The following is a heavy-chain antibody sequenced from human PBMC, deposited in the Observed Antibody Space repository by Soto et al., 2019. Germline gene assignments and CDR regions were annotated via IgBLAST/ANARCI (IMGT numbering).Heavy chain of an antibody. D-gene: IGHD4-17*01. CDR3: ARTLDYDYGDLTEDY. J-gene: IGHJ4*02. CDR1: GFTFSSYG. V-gene: IGHV3-33*01. CDR2: IWYDGSIK. Sequence: QVQLVESGGGVVQPGRSLRLSCAASGFTFSSYGMHWVRQAPGKGLEWVAVIWYDGSIKNYADSVKGRFTISRDNSKNTLYLQMNSLRAEDTGVYYCARTLDYDYGDLTEDYWGQGTLVTVSS.